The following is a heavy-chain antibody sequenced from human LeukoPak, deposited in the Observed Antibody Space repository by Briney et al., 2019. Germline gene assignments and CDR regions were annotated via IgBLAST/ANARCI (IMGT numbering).Heavy chain of an antibody. Sequence: SETLSLTCAVYGTSFSDYYWTWIRQSPGKGLEWIGEINHSGSTNSNPSLKSRVTTSRDTSKNQFSLKLSSVTAADTAVYYCARGLLDYWGQGTLVTVSS. V-gene: IGHV4-34*01. CDR2: INHSGST. J-gene: IGHJ4*02. CDR1: GTSFSDYY. CDR3: ARGLLDY.